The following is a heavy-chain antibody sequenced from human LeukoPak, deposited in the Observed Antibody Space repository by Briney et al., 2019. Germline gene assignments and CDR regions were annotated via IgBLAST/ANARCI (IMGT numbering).Heavy chain of an antibody. V-gene: IGHV3-23*01. CDR2: ISGSGGST. D-gene: IGHD3-3*01. CDR3: AKGMYYDFWSGYYASLDY. CDR1: GFTVSSNY. Sequence: GGSLRLSCAASGFTVSSNYMSWVRQAPGKGLEWVSAISGSGGSTYYADSVKGRFTISRDNSKSTLYLQMNSLRAEDTAVYYCAKGMYYDFWSGYYASLDYWGQGTLVTVSS. J-gene: IGHJ4*02.